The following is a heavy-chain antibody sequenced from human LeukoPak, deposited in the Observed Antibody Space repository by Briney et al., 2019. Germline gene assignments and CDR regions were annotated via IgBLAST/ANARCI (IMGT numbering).Heavy chain of an antibody. D-gene: IGHD5-18*01. CDR2: ISPGDSDN. CDR3: ARRGDSYGRFDY. CDR1: GYNCTNYW. J-gene: IGHJ4*02. V-gene: IGHV5-51*01. Sequence: GESLEISCKASGYNCTNYWIGWGRQLPGKGLEWIGIISPGDSDNRYSPSFQGQVTISADKSICTAYLQWSSLKASDTAMYYCARRGDSYGRFDYWGQGILVTVSS.